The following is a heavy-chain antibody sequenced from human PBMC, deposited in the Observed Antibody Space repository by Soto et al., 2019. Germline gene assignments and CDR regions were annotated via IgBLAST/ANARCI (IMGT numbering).Heavy chain of an antibody. CDR1: GFTFSDYS. V-gene: IGHV3-7*04. CDR2: IKQDGGEE. CDR3: AMEYSYDSSGYYYPVAS. D-gene: IGHD3-22*01. J-gene: IGHJ5*01. Sequence: GWSLRLSCAASGFTFSDYSMSWVRQSPGKGLEGVANIKQDGGEEDYVDSVKGRLTISRDNAKNSLYLQMNSLRAEDTAVYYCAMEYSYDSSGYYYPVASWGQGTLVTVSS.